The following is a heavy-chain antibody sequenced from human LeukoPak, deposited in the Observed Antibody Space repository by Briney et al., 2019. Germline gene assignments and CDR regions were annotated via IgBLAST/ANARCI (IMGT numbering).Heavy chain of an antibody. CDR2: INSDGSST. D-gene: IGHD3-10*01. J-gene: IGHJ2*01. V-gene: IGHV3-74*03. CDR3: ARGKPGVDTNWYFEL. Sequence: GGSLRLSCAASGFTFSIYWMHWVRQLPGKGLVWVAHINSDGSSTTYADSVKGRFTISRDNAKNTLYLQMNSLRVEDTAVFYCARGKPGVDTNWYFELWGRGTLVTVSS. CDR1: GFTFSIYW.